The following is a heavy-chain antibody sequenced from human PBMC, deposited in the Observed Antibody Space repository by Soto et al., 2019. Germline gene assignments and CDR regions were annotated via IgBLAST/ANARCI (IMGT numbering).Heavy chain of an antibody. J-gene: IGHJ4*02. D-gene: IGHD1-26*01. CDR2: IIPIFGTA. V-gene: IGHV1-69*06. Sequence: SVKVSCKASGGTFSSYAISWVRQAPGQGLEWMGGIIPIFGTANYAQKFQGRVTITADKSTSTAYMELSSLRSEDTAVYYCARDSPSIVGATLYWGQGTLVTVSS. CDR1: GGTFSSYA. CDR3: ARDSPSIVGATLY.